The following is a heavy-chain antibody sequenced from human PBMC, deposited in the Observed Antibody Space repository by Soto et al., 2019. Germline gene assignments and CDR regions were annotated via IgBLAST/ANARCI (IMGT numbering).Heavy chain of an antibody. J-gene: IGHJ6*02. Sequence: PSETLSLTCTVSGGSISSGGYYWSWIRQHPGKGLEWIGYIYYSGSTYYNPSLKSRVTISVDTSKNQFSLKLSSLRSEDTAVYYCARVPRAEAHYYYGMDVWGQGTTVTVSS. CDR3: ARVPRAEAHYYYGMDV. CDR1: GGSISSGGYY. V-gene: IGHV4-31*03. CDR2: IYYSGST.